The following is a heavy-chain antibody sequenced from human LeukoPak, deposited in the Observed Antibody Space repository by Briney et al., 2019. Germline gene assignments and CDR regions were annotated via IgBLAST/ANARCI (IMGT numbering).Heavy chain of an antibody. CDR1: GFTFSSYA. D-gene: IGHD1-26*01. CDR2: ISGSGGST. CDR3: AKRSGNYYYFDN. Sequence: PGGSLRLSCAASGFTFSSYAMSWVRQAPGKGLEWVSAISGSGGSTYYADSVKGRFTISRDNSKNTLYLQVSSLRAEDTAVYYCAKRSGNYYYFDNWGQGTLVTVSS. J-gene: IGHJ4*02. V-gene: IGHV3-23*01.